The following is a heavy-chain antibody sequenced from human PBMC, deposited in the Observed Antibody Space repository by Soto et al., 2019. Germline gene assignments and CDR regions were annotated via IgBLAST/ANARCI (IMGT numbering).Heavy chain of an antibody. V-gene: IGHV1-24*01. Sequence: ASVKVSCKVSGYTLTELSMHWVRQAPGKGLEWMGGFDPEDGETIYAQKFQGRVTMTEDTSTDTAYMELSSLRSEDTAVYYCATDRFPQPGPYYYYGMDVWGQGTTVTVSS. CDR1: GYTLTELS. D-gene: IGHD3-10*01. CDR3: ATDRFPQPGPYYYYGMDV. J-gene: IGHJ6*02. CDR2: FDPEDGET.